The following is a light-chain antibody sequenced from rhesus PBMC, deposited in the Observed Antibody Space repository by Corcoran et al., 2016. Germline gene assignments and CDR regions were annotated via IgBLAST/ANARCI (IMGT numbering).Light chain of an antibody. CDR1: QSVSNY. CDR3: QHYRSWPLT. J-gene: IGKJ3*01. V-gene: IGKV3S9*01. Sequence: EIVMTQSPATLSLSPGERATLSCRASQSVSNYVAWYQKKPEQAPRLLIYGESSRATGIPDRFSGTGSRTDFTLTVRSLEPEDFAVYYCQHYRSWPLTFGPGAKLDV. CDR2: GES.